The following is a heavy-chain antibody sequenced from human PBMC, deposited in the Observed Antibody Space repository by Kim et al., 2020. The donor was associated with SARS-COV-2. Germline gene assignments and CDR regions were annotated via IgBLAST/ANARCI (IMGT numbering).Heavy chain of an antibody. J-gene: IGHJ4*02. CDR3: ARDLQQLVFMDYYFDY. V-gene: IGHV3-7*04. Sequence: SVTRRFTISRANAKNSLSLQMNSLRAEDTAVYYCARDLQQLVFMDYYFDYWGQGTLVTVSS. D-gene: IGHD6-13*01.